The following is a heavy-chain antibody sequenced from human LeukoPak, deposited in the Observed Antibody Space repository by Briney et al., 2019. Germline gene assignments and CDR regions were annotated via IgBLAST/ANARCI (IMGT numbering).Heavy chain of an antibody. Sequence: GGSLRLSCAASGFSFSTYAMSWVRQAPGKGLEWVSAIRRSGDGIYYADSVKGRFTISRDNSKNTLYLQMNSLRAEDTAVYYCARDERPAARGNWFDPWGQGTLVTVSS. V-gene: IGHV3-23*01. D-gene: IGHD2-15*01. CDR3: ARDERPAARGNWFDP. CDR2: IRRSGDGI. CDR1: GFSFSTYA. J-gene: IGHJ5*02.